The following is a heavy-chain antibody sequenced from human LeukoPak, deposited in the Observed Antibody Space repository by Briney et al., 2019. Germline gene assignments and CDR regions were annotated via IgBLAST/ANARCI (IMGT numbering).Heavy chain of an antibody. CDR1: GFTFSSYG. V-gene: IGHV3-30*02. CDR3: ARGDRGYDGGGVDY. Sequence: GGSLRLSCAASGFTFSSYGIHWVRQAPVKGLEWVAFIRYDGSDKYFADIVKGRFTISRDNSKNTLYLQMNSLRAEDTAVYYCARGDRGYDGGGVDYWGQGTLVTVSS. CDR2: IRYDGSDK. J-gene: IGHJ4*02. D-gene: IGHD5-12*01.